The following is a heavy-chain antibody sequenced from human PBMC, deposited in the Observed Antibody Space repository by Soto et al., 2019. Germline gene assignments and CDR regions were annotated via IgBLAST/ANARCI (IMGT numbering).Heavy chain of an antibody. CDR3: ARRGGSSSGYYYYAMDV. D-gene: IGHD6-6*01. CDR2: VYSNGDT. Sequence: SDTLSLTCSFSSYSMNSGFYYWSWIRQHPGKGLEWIGYVYSNGDTYYNPSLKSRVTISVDTSKNQFSLNLTSVTAADTAVYYCARRGGSSSGYYYYAMDVWGQGTKVTVS. J-gene: IGHJ6*02. CDR1: SYSMNSGFYY. V-gene: IGHV4-31*03.